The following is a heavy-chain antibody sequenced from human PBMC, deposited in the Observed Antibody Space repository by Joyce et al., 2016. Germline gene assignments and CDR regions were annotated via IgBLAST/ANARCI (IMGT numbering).Heavy chain of an antibody. CDR3: ARGRPTTGTSWGYYYYYGMDV. Sequence: QVQLVQSGAEVKTTGASVRVSCKASGYTLTGYYLQWVRQAPGQGLQWMGWINRNSGGTNYAQIFQGRGTLNRDKSISTAYLELSGLTSDDTAVYYCARGRPTTGTSWGYYYYYGMDVWGQGTTVTVSS. CDR1: GYTLTGYY. V-gene: IGHV1-2*02. D-gene: IGHD1-1*01. J-gene: IGHJ6*02. CDR2: INRNSGGT.